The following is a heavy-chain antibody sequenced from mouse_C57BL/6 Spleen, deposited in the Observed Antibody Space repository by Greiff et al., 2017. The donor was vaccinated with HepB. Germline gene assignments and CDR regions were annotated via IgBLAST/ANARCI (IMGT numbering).Heavy chain of an antibody. CDR3: ARDSSYYYGSSNFDY. CDR1: GFTFSSYA. CDR2: ISDGGSYT. J-gene: IGHJ2*01. Sequence: EVQLVESGGGLVKPGGSLKLSCAASGFTFSSYAMSWVRQTPEKRLEWVATISDGGSYTYYPDNVKGRFTISRDNAKNNLYLQMSHLKSEDTAMYYCARDSSYYYGSSNFDYWGQGTTLTVSS. V-gene: IGHV5-4*01. D-gene: IGHD1-1*01.